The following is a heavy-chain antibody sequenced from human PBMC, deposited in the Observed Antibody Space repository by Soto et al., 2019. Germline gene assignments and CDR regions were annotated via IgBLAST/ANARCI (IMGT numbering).Heavy chain of an antibody. V-gene: IGHV2-5*01. CDR3: VHTSGWLHST. J-gene: IGHJ1*01. CDR1: GFSLSTTAVG. CDR2: IYWNDDN. D-gene: IGHD5-12*01. Sequence: QITLKESGPTLVKPTQTLTLSCTFSGFSLSTTAVGVAWIRQPPGKALEWLALIYWNDDNRYSPSLKSRLTITKDTSKNLVILTLINVYPVDTATYYWVHTSGWLHSTCGPGTLVTVSS.